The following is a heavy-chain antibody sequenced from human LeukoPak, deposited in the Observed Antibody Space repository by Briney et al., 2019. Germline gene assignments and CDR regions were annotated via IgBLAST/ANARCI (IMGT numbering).Heavy chain of an antibody. V-gene: IGHV3-33*06. CDR2: IWYDGSNK. CDR3: AKDPNGDYVGAFDS. D-gene: IGHD4-17*01. CDR1: GFTFNSYA. J-gene: IGHJ3*01. Sequence: GGSLRLSCIASGFTFNSYAMFWVRQAPGKGLEWVSLIWYDGSNKYYADSVKGRFTSSRDNSKNTLYLQMNSLRAGDTAVYYCAKDPNGDYVGAFDSWGQGTSVTVSS.